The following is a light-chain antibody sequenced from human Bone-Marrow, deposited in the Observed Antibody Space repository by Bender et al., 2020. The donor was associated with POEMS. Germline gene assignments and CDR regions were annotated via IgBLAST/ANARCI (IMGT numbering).Light chain of an antibody. CDR1: SSDVGSYNL. J-gene: IGLJ2*01. V-gene: IGLV2-23*02. Sequence: QCALTQPASVSGSPGQSITISCTGTSSDVGSYNLVSWFQQHPNKAPKLMIYEVSKRPSGVSNRFSGSKSGNTASLTISGLQAGDEADYYCSSYDGTTLVLFGGGTKLTVL. CDR3: SSYDGTTLVL. CDR2: EVS.